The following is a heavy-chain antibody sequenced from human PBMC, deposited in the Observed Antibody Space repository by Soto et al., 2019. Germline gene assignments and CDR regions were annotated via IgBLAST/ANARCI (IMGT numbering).Heavy chain of an antibody. V-gene: IGHV4-61*01. CDR3: ARNDAACDI. J-gene: IGHJ3*02. Sequence: QVQLQESGPGLVKPSETLSLTCTVSGGSVSSGSYYWTWIRQSPGKGLEWVGYIYYNGPTSYNPSLKSRVTISRDTSKNQFSLKLTSVTAADTAVYYCARNDAACDIWGQGTMVSVSS. CDR1: GGSVSSGSYY. CDR2: IYYNGPT.